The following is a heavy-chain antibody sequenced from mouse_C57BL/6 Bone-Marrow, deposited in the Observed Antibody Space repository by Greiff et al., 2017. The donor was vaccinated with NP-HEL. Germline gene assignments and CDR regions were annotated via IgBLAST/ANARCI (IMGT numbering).Heavy chain of an antibody. V-gene: IGHV1-81*01. CDR1: GYTFTSYG. CDR2: IYPRSGNT. J-gene: IGHJ2*01. D-gene: IGHD1-1*01. CDR3: ATGGITTVVADY. Sequence: QVQLKESGAELARPGASVKLSCKASGYTFTSYGISWVKQRTGQGLEWIGEIYPRSGNTYYNEKFKGKATLTADKSSSTAYMELRSLTSEDSAVYFCATGGITTVVADYWGQGTTLTVSS.